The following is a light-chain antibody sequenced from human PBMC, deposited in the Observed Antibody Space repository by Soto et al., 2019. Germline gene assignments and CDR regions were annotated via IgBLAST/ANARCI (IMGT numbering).Light chain of an antibody. CDR1: QNIGNF. CDR2: AAS. V-gene: IGKV1-39*01. CDR3: QQSYSAPYT. Sequence: DIQMTQSPSSLSASVGDRVTITCRASQNIGNFLHWYQQKPGKAPKLLIFAASSLQSGVPSRLSSSGSGTDFTLTISNLQPEDFATYSCQQSYSAPYTFGQGTKVEI. J-gene: IGKJ2*01.